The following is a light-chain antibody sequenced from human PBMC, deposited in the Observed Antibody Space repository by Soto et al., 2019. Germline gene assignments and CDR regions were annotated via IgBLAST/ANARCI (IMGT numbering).Light chain of an antibody. V-gene: IGLV2-11*01. CDR3: CSYAGSYNLGV. CDR1: SSDVGRYDF. J-gene: IGLJ3*02. Sequence: QSALTQPRSVSGSPGQSVTISCTGTSSDVGRYDFVSWYQQHPGKAPKLMIYDVSKRPSGVPDRFSGSKSANSASLTISGLQAEDEALYYCCSYAGSYNLGVFGGGTKLTVL. CDR2: DVS.